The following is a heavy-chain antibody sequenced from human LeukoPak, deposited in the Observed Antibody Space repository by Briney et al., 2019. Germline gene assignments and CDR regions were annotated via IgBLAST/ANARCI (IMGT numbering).Heavy chain of an antibody. CDR1: GFTFSNYA. CDR3: ARRDYYDSSGYDY. CDR2: ISGSSSDI. Sequence: PGGSLRLSCAASGFTFSNYAMNWVRQAPGKGLEWVSSISGSSSDIYYADSVKGRFTISRDNAKNSLYLQMNSLRAEDTAIYYCARRDYYDSSGYDYWGQGTLVTVSS. D-gene: IGHD3-22*01. J-gene: IGHJ4*02. V-gene: IGHV3-21*01.